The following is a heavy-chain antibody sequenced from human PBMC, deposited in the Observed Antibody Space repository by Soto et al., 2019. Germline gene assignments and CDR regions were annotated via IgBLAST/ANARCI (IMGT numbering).Heavy chain of an antibody. D-gene: IGHD6-6*01. CDR3: ARVSSSYNYYYYYYMDV. CDR2: IKQDGSEK. J-gene: IGHJ6*03. V-gene: IGHV3-7*01. Sequence: GGSLRLSCAASGSTLSNWMCWVRQAPGKGLEWVANIKQDGSEKYYVDSVKGRFTISRDNAKNSLYLQMNSLRAEDTAVYYFARVSSSYNYYYYYYMDVWGKGTTVTVSS. CDR1: GSTLSNW.